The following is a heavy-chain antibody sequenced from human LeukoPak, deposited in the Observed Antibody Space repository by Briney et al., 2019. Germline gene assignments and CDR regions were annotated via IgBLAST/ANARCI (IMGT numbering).Heavy chain of an antibody. CDR3: ARRAVAGTTDP. D-gene: IGHD6-19*01. CDR1: GYTFTSYY. Sequence: ASVKVSCKASGYTFTSYYMHWVRQAPGQGLEWMGIINPSGGSTSYAQKFQARVNMTRDTSTRTVYMELSSLRSEDTAVYYCARRAVAGTTDPWGQGTLVTVSS. V-gene: IGHV1-46*01. CDR2: INPSGGST. J-gene: IGHJ5*02.